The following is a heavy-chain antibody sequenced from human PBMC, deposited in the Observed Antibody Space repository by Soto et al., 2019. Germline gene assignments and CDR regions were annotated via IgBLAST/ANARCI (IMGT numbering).Heavy chain of an antibody. CDR3: ARRRDTHQFGGLDV. Sequence: QLQMQESGPGLVKPSETLSLTCTVSGDSIATGGNHWDWIRQSPGGRLEWIGSVYYSASSYYNPSLRSRVTISLNLSANQISLRLTSVTAADAAVYFCARRRDTHQFGGLDVWGQGTLVTVSA. J-gene: IGHJ1*01. V-gene: IGHV4-39*01. CDR1: GDSIATGGNH. D-gene: IGHD3-16*01. CDR2: VYYSASS.